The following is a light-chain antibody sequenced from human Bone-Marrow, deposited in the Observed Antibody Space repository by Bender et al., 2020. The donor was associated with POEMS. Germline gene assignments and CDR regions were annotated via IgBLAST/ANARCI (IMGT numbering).Light chain of an antibody. CDR2: SSH. V-gene: IGLV1-44*01. J-gene: IGLJ3*02. Sequence: SVLTQPPSASGTPGQRVTISCSGGSSNIGAHAVNWYQHLPGTAPNLLIYSSHRRPSEVPDRFSGSGSGTSASLAISGLQSWDEAEYYCAVWDNSLNGWVFGGGTKLTVL. CDR3: AVWDNSLNGWV. CDR1: SSNIGAHA.